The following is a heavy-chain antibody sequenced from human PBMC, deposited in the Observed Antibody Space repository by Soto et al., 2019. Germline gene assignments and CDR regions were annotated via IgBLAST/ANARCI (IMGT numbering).Heavy chain of an antibody. D-gene: IGHD4-17*01. CDR1: XFTXXXXA. J-gene: IGHJ6*02. CDR3: AKGGPTPTTVTTAHYYYGMDV. CDR2: ISGSGGST. Sequence: GGSLRLSCAXSXFTXXXXAMSWFXXXPGXXXEWVSAISGSGGSTYYADSVKGRFTISRDNSKNTLYLQMNSLRAEDTAVYYCAKGGPTPTTVTTAHYYYGMDVWGQGTTVTVSS. V-gene: IGHV3-23*01.